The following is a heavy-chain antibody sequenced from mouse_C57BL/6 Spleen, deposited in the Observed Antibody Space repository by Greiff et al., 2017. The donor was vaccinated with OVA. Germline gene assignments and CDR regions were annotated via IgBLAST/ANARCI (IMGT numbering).Heavy chain of an antibody. CDR1: GYTFTDYY. Sequence: VQLQQPGPELVKPGASVKISCKASGYTFTDYYMNWVKQSHGKSLEWIGDINPNNGGTSYNQKFKGKATLTVDKSSSTAYMELRSLTSEDSAVYYCARRSYGSSYAMDYWGQGTSVTVSS. CDR3: ARRSYGSSYAMDY. D-gene: IGHD1-1*01. V-gene: IGHV1-26*01. J-gene: IGHJ4*01. CDR2: INPNNGGT.